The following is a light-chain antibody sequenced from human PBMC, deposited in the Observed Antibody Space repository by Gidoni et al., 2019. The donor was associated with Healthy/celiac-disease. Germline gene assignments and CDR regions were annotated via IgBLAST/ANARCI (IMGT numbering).Light chain of an antibody. CDR2: KAS. CDR1: QSISSW. J-gene: IGKJ2*01. Sequence: DIQMIQSPSTLSASVGDRVTITCRASQSISSWLAWYQQKPGKAPKLLIYKASSLESGVPSRFSGSGSGTEFTLTISSLQPDDFATYYSQQYNSYPYTFGQGTKLEIK. V-gene: IGKV1-5*03. CDR3: QQYNSYPYT.